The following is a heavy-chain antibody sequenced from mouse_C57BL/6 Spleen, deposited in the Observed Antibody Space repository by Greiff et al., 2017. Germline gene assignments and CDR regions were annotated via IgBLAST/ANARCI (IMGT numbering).Heavy chain of an antibody. CDR2: ISGGGGNT. CDR3: ARQEEITTVVGKYYFDY. V-gene: IGHV5-9*01. D-gene: IGHD1-1*01. Sequence: EVKLVESGGGLVKPGGSLKLSCAASGFTFSSYTMSWVRQTPEKRLEWVATISGGGGNTYYPDSVKGRFTISRDNAKNTLYLQMSSLRSEDTALYYCARQEEITTVVGKYYFDYWGQGTTLTVSS. J-gene: IGHJ2*01. CDR1: GFTFSSYT.